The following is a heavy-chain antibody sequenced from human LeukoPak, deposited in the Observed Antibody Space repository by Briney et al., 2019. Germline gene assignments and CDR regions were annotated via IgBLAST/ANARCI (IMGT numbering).Heavy chain of an antibody. D-gene: IGHD3-22*01. J-gene: IGHJ4*02. Sequence: PGGSLRLSCAASGFILSTYWMSWVRQAPGKGLEWVASIKEGGSETYYVDSVKGRFTISRDSARNSLYLQMNRLRAEDTAIYYCARDSDRRSDCWGQRTLVTVSS. CDR1: GFILSTYW. CDR2: IKEGGSET. CDR3: ARDSDRRSDC. V-gene: IGHV3-7*05.